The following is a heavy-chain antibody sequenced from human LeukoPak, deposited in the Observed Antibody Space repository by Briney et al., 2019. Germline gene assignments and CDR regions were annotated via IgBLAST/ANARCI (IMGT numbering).Heavy chain of an antibody. Sequence: ASVKVSCKASGFTLSTVAVNWVRQAPGQGFEWMGWFNIITGNPTYGQGFTGRFVFSLDTSVSTSYPQINNLRPEDSAVYYWATLSGIEGAWGQGTLVTVSS. CDR2: FNIITGNP. D-gene: IGHD3-3*01. CDR1: GFTLSTVA. J-gene: IGHJ5*02. V-gene: IGHV7-4-1*02. CDR3: ATLSGIEGA.